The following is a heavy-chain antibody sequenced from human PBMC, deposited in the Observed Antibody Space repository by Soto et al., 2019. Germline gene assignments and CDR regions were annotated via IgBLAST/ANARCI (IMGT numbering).Heavy chain of an antibody. CDR2: ISSTSSTI. J-gene: IGHJ4*02. Sequence: GGSLRLSCAASGFTFSNYNMNWVRQAPGKGLEWVSYISSTSSTIYYADSVKGRFTISRDNAKNSLYLQMNSLRAEDTAVYYCARVYWVTMVRGVISPLDYWGQGTLVTVSS. CDR1: GFTFSNYN. D-gene: IGHD3-10*01. CDR3: ARVYWVTMVRGVISPLDY. V-gene: IGHV3-48*01.